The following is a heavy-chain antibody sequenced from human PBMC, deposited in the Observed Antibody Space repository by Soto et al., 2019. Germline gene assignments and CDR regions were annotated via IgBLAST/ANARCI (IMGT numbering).Heavy chain of an antibody. CDR2: VDSDGRGT. CDR3: GTVFEH. V-gene: IGHV3-74*01. Sequence: EVQLVESGGGSVQPGGSLRLSCVASGITFTNDWMHWVRQVPGKGLVWVARVDSDGRGTSYADFVKGRSTISRDNAKTTLYLQMNSLRVEDTAMYYCGTVFEHWGQGIPVTVSS. J-gene: IGHJ4*02. CDR1: GITFTNDW.